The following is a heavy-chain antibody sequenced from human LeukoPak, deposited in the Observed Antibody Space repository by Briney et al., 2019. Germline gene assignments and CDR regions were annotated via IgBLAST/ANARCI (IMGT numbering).Heavy chain of an antibody. CDR1: GGSISSSSYY. CDR2: IYYSGST. D-gene: IGHD3-22*01. CDR3: ARPGDYYDSSGYYWSFDY. J-gene: IGHJ4*02. V-gene: IGHV4-39*01. Sequence: SETLCLTCTVPGGSISSSSYYWGWIRHPPGKGLEWIGCIYYSGSTYYNPSLKSRVTISVDTSKNQFSLKLSSVTAADTAVYYCARPGDYYDSSGYYWSFDYWGQGTLVTVSS.